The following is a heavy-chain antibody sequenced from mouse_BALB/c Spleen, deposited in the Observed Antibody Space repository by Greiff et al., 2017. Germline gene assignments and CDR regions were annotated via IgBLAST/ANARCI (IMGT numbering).Heavy chain of an antibody. Sequence: VQLQESGAELARPGASVKLSCKASGYTFTDYYINWVKQRTGQGLEWIGEIYPGSGNTYYNEKFKGKATLTADKSSSTAYMQLSSLTSEDSAVYFCASKYYAPTGAMDYWGQGTSVTVSS. D-gene: IGHD1-1*02. CDR1: GYTFTDYY. CDR3: ASKYYAPTGAMDY. V-gene: IGHV1-77*01. CDR2: IYPGSGNT. J-gene: IGHJ4*01.